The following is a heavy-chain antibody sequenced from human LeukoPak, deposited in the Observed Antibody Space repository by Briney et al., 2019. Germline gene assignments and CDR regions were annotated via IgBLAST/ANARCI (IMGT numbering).Heavy chain of an antibody. Sequence: GGSLRLSCAASGFTSSSYGMHWARQAPGKGLEWVAVISYDGSNKYYADSVKGRFTISRDNSKNTLYLQMNSLRAEDTAVYYCAKELGIFMTTVSLAFDYWGQGTLVTVSS. V-gene: IGHV3-30*18. CDR3: AKELGIFMTTVSLAFDY. CDR2: ISYDGSNK. J-gene: IGHJ4*02. CDR1: GFTSSSYG. D-gene: IGHD4-11*01.